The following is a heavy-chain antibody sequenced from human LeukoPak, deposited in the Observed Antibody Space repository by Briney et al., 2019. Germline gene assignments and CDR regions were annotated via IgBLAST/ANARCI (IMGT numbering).Heavy chain of an antibody. Sequence: SETLSLTCTVSGGSISSSSYYWGWIRQPPGKGLEWIGYIYYSGSTNYNPSLKSRVTISVDTSKNQFSLKLSSVTAADTAVYYCARGDSSGYPFYYYYGMDVWGQGTTVTVSS. V-gene: IGHV4-61*05. CDR1: GGSISSSSYY. CDR2: IYYSGST. CDR3: ARGDSSGYPFYYYYGMDV. J-gene: IGHJ6*02. D-gene: IGHD3-22*01.